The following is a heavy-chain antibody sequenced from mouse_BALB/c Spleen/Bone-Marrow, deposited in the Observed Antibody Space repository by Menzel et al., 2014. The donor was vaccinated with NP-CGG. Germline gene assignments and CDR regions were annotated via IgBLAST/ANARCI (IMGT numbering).Heavy chain of an antibody. CDR2: ISNGGGST. D-gene: IGHD2-3*01. Sequence: VQVVESGGGLVQPGGSLKLSCATSGFTFSDYYMYWVRQTPEKRLEWVAYISNGGGSTYYPDTVKGRFTISRDNAKNTLYLQMSRLKSEDTAMYYCARPLYDGYYVAYWGQGTLVTVSA. J-gene: IGHJ3*01. CDR1: GFTFSDYY. CDR3: ARPLYDGYYVAY. V-gene: IGHV5-12*02.